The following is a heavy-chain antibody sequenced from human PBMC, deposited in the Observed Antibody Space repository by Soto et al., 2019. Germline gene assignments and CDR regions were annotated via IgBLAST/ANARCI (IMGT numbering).Heavy chain of an antibody. Sequence: GASVKVSCKASGCTFSSYAISWVRQAPGQGLEWMGGIIPIFGTANYAQKFQGRVTITADESTSTAYMELSSLRSEDTAVYYCARFSGSYSYYYYGMDVWGQGTTVTVSS. J-gene: IGHJ6*02. D-gene: IGHD1-26*01. V-gene: IGHV1-69*13. CDR1: GCTFSSYA. CDR2: IIPIFGTA. CDR3: ARFSGSYSYYYYGMDV.